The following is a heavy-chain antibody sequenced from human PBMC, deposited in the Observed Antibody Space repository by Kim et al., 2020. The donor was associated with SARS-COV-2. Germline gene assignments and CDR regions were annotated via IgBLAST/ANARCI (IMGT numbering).Heavy chain of an antibody. Sequence: SVKVSCKASGGTFSSYPINWVRQAPGQGLEWMGRIIPILGIANYAQKFQGRVTITADKSTSTAYMELSSLRSEDTAVYYCAREGTGCSSSSCYYDYWGQGTLVTVSS. V-gene: IGHV1-69*04. CDR3: AREGTGCSSSSCYYDY. J-gene: IGHJ4*02. CDR2: IIPILGIA. CDR1: GGTFSSYP. D-gene: IGHD2-2*01.